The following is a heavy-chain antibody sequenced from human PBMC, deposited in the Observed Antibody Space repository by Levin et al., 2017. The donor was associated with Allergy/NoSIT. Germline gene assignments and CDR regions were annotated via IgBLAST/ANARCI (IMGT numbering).Heavy chain of an antibody. J-gene: IGHJ5*02. CDR1: GYTFTNHW. Sequence: GESLKISCKASGYTFTNHWLHWVRQAPGQGLEWMAIINPRDETTPYAQNFQGRMTTTTDTSTTTVTMELTSLRSDDTAVYYCARDNSQSLANRVVSWWFDPWGQGTLVIVSS. V-gene: IGHV1-46*01. D-gene: IGHD4-23*01. CDR2: INPRDETT. CDR3: ARDNSQSLANRVVSWWFDP.